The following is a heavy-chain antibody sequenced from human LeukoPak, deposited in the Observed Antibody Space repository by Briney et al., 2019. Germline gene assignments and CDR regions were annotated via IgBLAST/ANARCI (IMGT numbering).Heavy chain of an antibody. V-gene: IGHV3-30*02. Sequence: GGSLRLSCAASGFTFSSYGMHWVRQAPGKGLEWVAFIRYDGSNKYYADSVKGRFTISRDNSKNTLYLQMNSLRAEDTAVYYCAKDQGSSGYQKYFQHWGQGTLVTVSS. CDR3: AKDQGSSGYQKYFQH. CDR2: IRYDGSNK. J-gene: IGHJ1*01. CDR1: GFTFSSYG. D-gene: IGHD3-22*01.